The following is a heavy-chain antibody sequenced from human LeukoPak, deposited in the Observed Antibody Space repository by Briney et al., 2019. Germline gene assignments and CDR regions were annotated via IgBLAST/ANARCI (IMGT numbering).Heavy chain of an antibody. CDR2: FDPDDGET. J-gene: IGHJ4*02. D-gene: IGHD1-26*01. Sequence: ASVKVSCKVSGYTLTELPIHWVRQAPGKGLEGMGGFDPDDGETVYAQMFQGRVTITEDTSSDTASMELSSLRSEDTAVYYCATGTSGSYYVGIVRPIDYWGQGTLVTVSS. V-gene: IGHV1-24*01. CDR3: ATGTSGSYYVGIVRPIDY. CDR1: GYTLTELP.